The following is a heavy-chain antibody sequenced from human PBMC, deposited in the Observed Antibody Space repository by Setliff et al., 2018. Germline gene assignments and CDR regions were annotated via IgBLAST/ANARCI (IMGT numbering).Heavy chain of an antibody. J-gene: IGHJ4*02. CDR2: INPSGGST. CDR3: ASRGAYYGSGDYYFDY. V-gene: IGHV1-46*01. CDR1: GYTLTSYY. Sequence: GASVKVSCKASGYTLTSYYMHWVRQAPGQGLEWMGIINPSGGSTSYAQKFQGRVTMTRDTSTSTVYMELSSLRSEDTAVYYCASRGAYYGSGDYYFDYWGQGTLVTVSS. D-gene: IGHD3-10*01.